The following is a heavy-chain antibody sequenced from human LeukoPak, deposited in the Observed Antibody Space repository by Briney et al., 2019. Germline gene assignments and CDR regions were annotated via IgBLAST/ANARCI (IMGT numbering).Heavy chain of an antibody. CDR2: ISYDGSNK. Sequence: GGSLRLSCVASGLDFRRSGMHWVRQAPGKGLEWVAVISYDGSNKYYADSVKGRFTISRDNSKNTLYLQMNSLRAEDTAVYYCAKGPHSSGWYYFDYWGQGTLVTVSS. V-gene: IGHV3-30*18. D-gene: IGHD6-19*01. CDR3: AKGPHSSGWYYFDY. CDR1: GLDFRRSG. J-gene: IGHJ4*02.